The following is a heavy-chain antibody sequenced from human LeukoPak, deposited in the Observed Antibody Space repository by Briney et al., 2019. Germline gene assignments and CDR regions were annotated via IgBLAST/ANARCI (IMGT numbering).Heavy chain of an antibody. Sequence: GASVKVSCKASGYTFTGYYMHWVRQAPGQGLEWMGWINPNSGGTNYAQKFQGRVTMTRDTSISTAYMELSRLRSDDTAVYYCARGGTTIFGVVIRREDYWGQGTLVTVSS. D-gene: IGHD3-3*01. J-gene: IGHJ4*02. CDR2: INPNSGGT. V-gene: IGHV1-2*02. CDR1: GYTFTGYY. CDR3: ARGGTTIFGVVIRREDY.